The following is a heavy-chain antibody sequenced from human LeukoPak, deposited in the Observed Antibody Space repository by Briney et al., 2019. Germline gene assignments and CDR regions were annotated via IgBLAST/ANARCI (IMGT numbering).Heavy chain of an antibody. CDR3: ARGPRRDGYNYFDY. CDR1: GFTFSSYW. CDR2: IKQDGSEK. Sequence: GGSLRLSCAASGFTFSSYWMSWVRQAPGKGLEWVANIKQDGSEKYYVDSVKGRFTISRDNAKNSLYLQMNSLRAEDTAVYYCARGPRRDGYNYFDYWGQGTLVTVSS. V-gene: IGHV3-7*01. J-gene: IGHJ4*02. D-gene: IGHD5-24*01.